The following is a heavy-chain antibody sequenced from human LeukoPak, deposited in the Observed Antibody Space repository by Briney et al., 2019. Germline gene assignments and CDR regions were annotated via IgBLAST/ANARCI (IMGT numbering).Heavy chain of an antibody. V-gene: IGHV1-3*01. J-gene: IGHJ3*02. CDR1: GYTFTSYA. Sequence: ASVKVSCKASGYTFTSYAMHWVRQAPGQRLEWMGWINAGNGNTKYSQKFQGRVTITRDTSASTAYMELSSLRSEDTAAYYCARAVAAAGTGIDAFDIWGQGTMVTVSS. CDR3: ARAVAAAGTGIDAFDI. D-gene: IGHD6-13*01. CDR2: INAGNGNT.